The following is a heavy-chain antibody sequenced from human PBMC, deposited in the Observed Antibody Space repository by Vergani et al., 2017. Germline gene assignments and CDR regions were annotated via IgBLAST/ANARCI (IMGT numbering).Heavy chain of an antibody. Sequence: QVQLVQSGAEVKKPGSSVKVSCKASGGTFSSYAISWVRQATGQGPEWMGWMNPNSGNTGYAQKFQGRVTMTRNTSISTAYMELSSLRSEDTAVYYCARDQGVPGLRPPYMDVWGKGTTVTVSS. CDR2: MNPNSGNT. V-gene: IGHV1-8*02. J-gene: IGHJ6*03. D-gene: IGHD3-16*01. CDR1: GGTFSSYA. CDR3: ARDQGVPGLRPPYMDV.